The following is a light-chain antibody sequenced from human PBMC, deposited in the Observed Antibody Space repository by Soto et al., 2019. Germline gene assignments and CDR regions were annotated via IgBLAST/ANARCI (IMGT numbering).Light chain of an antibody. CDR1: QSVSIW. CDR2: DAS. J-gene: IGKJ1*01. CDR3: QHYNTYSQT. V-gene: IGKV1-5*01. Sequence: DVQMTQSTSTVCASVGDRVSITYRASQSVSIWLAWYQQKPGKAPKLLIYDASSLESGVPSRFSGGGSGTEFTLTISSLQPDDFATYYYQHYNTYSQTFGEGTQGGY.